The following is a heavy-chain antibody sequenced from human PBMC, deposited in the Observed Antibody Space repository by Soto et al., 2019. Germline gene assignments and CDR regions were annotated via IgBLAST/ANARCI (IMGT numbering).Heavy chain of an antibody. CDR3: ARTIQGYYGMDV. CDR1: GGSISSGGYY. D-gene: IGHD3-3*01. V-gene: IGHV4-31*03. Sequence: QVQLQESGPGLVKPSQTLSLTCTVSGGSISSGGYYWSWIRQHPGKGLEWIGYIYYSGSTYYNPALKSRVTISVDTSKNQFSLKLSSVTAAETAVYYCARTIQGYYGMDVWGQGTTVTVSS. CDR2: IYYSGST. J-gene: IGHJ6*02.